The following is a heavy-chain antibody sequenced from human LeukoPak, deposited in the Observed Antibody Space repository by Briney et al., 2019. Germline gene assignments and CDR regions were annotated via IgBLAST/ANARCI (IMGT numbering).Heavy chain of an antibody. J-gene: IGHJ3*02. CDR3: TRKRGGAFDI. V-gene: IGHV3-13*04. CDR1: GFTFNTYD. CDR2: IRTAGDT. Sequence: PGGSLRLSCAASGFTFNTYDIPWVRQATGKGLEWVSAIRTAGDTYYSGAVKGRFTISREDAKTSLYLQMNSLRVGDTAVYYCTRKRGGAFDIWGQGTMVTVSS.